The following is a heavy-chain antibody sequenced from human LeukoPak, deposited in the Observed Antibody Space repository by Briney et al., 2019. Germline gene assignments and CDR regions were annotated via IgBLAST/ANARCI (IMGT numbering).Heavy chain of an antibody. J-gene: IGHJ4*02. CDR1: GGTISSGSYY. CDR3: AGNYYGSGSYYSEDRY. CDR2: IYTSGST. Sequence: SQTLSLTCTVSGGTISSGSYYWSWIRQPAGKGLEWIGRIYTSGSTNYNPSLKSRVTISVDTSKKQFSLKLSSVTAADTAVYYCAGNYYGSGSYYSEDRYWGQGTLVTVSS. V-gene: IGHV4-61*02. D-gene: IGHD3-10*01.